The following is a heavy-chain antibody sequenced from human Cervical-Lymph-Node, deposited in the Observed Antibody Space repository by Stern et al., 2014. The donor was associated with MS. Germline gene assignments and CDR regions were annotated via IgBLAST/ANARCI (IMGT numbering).Heavy chain of an antibody. D-gene: IGHD4-17*01. J-gene: IGHJ4*02. V-gene: IGHV3-66*02. CDR2: IYSGGST. CDR3: ARAHYGDPYFDY. CDR1: GFTVSSNY. Sequence: EMQLVESGGGLVQPGGSLRLSCAASGFTVSSNYMSWVRQAPGKGLEWVSVIYSGGSTYYADSVKGRFTISRDNSKNTLYLQMNSLRAEDTAVYYCARAHYGDPYFDYWGQGTLVTVSS.